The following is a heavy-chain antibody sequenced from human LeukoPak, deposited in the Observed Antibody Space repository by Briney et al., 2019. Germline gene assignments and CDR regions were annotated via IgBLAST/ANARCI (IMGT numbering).Heavy chain of an antibody. J-gene: IGHJ3*02. CDR2: IKSKTDGGTT. CDR1: GFTFSNAW. CDR3: TTDLIVVVIGPPDAFDI. Sequence: GGSLRLSCAASGFTFSNAWMSWVRQAPGKGLEWVGRIKSKTDGGTTDYAAPVKGRFTISRGDSKNTLYLQMNSLKTEDTAVYYCTTDLIVVVIGPPDAFDIWGQGTMVTVSS. V-gene: IGHV3-15*01. D-gene: IGHD3-22*01.